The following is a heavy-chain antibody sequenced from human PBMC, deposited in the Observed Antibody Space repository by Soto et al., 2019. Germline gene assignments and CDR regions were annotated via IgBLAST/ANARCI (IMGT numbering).Heavy chain of an antibody. CDR1: GDSINSDKYY. V-gene: IGHV4-39*07. J-gene: IGHJ6*03. CDR2: IYYRGNT. Sequence: SETLSLTCSVSGDSINSDKYYWGWIRQPPGKGLEWIGSIYYRGNTYYNPSLKNRVTISLDTSKNQFSLKLSSVTAADTAVYYCARVSALYSSSWYYYYYYMDVWGKGTTVTVSS. CDR3: ARVSALYSSSWYYYYYYMDV. D-gene: IGHD6-13*01.